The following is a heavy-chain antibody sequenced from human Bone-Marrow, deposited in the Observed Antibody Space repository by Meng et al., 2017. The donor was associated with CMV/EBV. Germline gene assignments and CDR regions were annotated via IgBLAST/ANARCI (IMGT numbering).Heavy chain of an antibody. CDR1: GFTFDDYG. V-gene: IGHV3-21*01. D-gene: IGHD4-17*01. Sequence: GGSLRLSCAASGFTFDDYGMSWVRQAPGKGLEWVSSISSSSSYIYYADSVKGRFTISRDNAKNSLYLQMNSLRAEDTAVYYCASADYGDYCKVSWGQGTLVTVSS. CDR2: ISSSSSYI. CDR3: ASADYGDYCKVS. J-gene: IGHJ5*02.